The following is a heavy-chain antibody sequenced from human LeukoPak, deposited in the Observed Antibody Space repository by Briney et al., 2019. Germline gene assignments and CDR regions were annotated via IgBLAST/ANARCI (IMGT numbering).Heavy chain of an antibody. Sequence: GGSLRLSCAVSGLDFSGYAMSWVRQAPGKGLEWVSVIYSGDSTYYADSVKGRFTISRDNSKNTVYLQMNSLRPEDTAVYYCARYYYDSSGYPYYFDYWGQGTLVTVSS. CDR3: ARYYYDSSGYPYYFDY. CDR2: IYSGDST. D-gene: IGHD3-22*01. J-gene: IGHJ4*02. CDR1: GLDFSGYA. V-gene: IGHV3-53*01.